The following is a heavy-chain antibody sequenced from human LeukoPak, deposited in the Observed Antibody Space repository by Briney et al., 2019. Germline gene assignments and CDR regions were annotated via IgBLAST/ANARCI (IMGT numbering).Heavy chain of an antibody. V-gene: IGHV7-4-1*02. D-gene: IGHD2-2*01. J-gene: IGHJ3*02. Sequence: ASVKVSCKASGYTFTSYGISWVRQAPGPGLEWMGWINSNTGNPTSAQGFTGRFVFSLDTSVSTAYLQISSLKAEDTAVYYCAREGSRYCSSTSCYGRDAFDIWGQGTMVSASS. CDR1: GYTFTSYG. CDR3: AREGSRYCSSTSCYGRDAFDI. CDR2: INSNTGNP.